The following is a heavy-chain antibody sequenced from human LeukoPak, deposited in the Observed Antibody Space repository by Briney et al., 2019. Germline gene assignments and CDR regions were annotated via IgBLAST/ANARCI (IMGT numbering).Heavy chain of an antibody. Sequence: SETLSLTCTVSGGSISSYYWSWIRRPPGKGLEWIGYIYYSGSTNYNPSLKSRVTISVDTSKNQFSLKLSSVTAADTAVYYCARDYSNYLQFDYWGQGTLVTVSS. J-gene: IGHJ4*02. CDR2: IYYSGST. CDR1: GGSISSYY. V-gene: IGHV4-59*01. D-gene: IGHD4-11*01. CDR3: ARDYSNYLQFDY.